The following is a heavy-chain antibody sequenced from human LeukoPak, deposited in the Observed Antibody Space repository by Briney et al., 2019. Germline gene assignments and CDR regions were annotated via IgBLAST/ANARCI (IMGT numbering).Heavy chain of an antibody. CDR1: GVSISTYY. CDR3: ARAEGEVSTNWFDP. CDR2: IYYSGST. J-gene: IGHJ5*02. V-gene: IGHV4-59*12. D-gene: IGHD3-16*02. Sequence: PSETLSLTCTVSGVSISTYYWNWIRQPPGKGLEWIGYIYYSGSTYYNPSLKSRVTISVDTSKNQFSLKLSSVTAADTAVYYCARAEGEVSTNWFDPWGQGTLVTVSS.